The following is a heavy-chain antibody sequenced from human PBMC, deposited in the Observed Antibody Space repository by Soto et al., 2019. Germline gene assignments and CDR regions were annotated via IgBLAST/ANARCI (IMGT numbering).Heavy chain of an antibody. D-gene: IGHD3-10*01. Sequence: SETLSLTCAVSGVSISSGNWWTWVRPAPQRGLEYIGEIFHDGTANYYPSFERRVAISVDTSKNQFSLKLTAATAADTAIYFCARLVYDTRLNYMYFDFWGQGTLVTVSS. CDR1: GVSISSGNW. CDR2: IFHDGTA. V-gene: IGHV4-4*02. CDR3: ARLVYDTRLNYMYFDF. J-gene: IGHJ4*02.